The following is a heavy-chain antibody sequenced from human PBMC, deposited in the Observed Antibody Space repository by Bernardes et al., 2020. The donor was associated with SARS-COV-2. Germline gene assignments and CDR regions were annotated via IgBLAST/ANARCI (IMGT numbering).Heavy chain of an antibody. J-gene: IGHJ4*02. Sequence: SETLSLTCTVSGGSVSSGSYYWSWIRQPPGKGLEWIGYIYYSGSTNYNPSLKSRVTISVDTSKNQFSLKLSSVTAVDTAVYYCARDQRITIFGVVIEGAFDYWGQGTLVTVSS. V-gene: IGHV4-61*01. D-gene: IGHD3-3*01. CDR1: GGSVSSGSYY. CDR2: IYYSGST. CDR3: ARDQRITIFGVVIEGAFDY.